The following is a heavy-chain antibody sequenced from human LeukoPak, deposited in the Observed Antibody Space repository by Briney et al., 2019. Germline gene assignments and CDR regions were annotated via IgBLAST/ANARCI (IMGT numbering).Heavy chain of an antibody. J-gene: IGHJ4*02. Sequence: SETLSLTCSVSGGSISSTSHYWGWIRQPPGKGLEWIGSIFYSGSTFYNPSLKSRVTISVDTSKNQFSLKLNSVTAADTAVYYCARHPYSSSWFNYWGPGTLVTVSS. CDR1: GGSISSTSHY. V-gene: IGHV4-39*01. CDR2: IFYSGST. CDR3: ARHPYSSSWFNY. D-gene: IGHD6-13*01.